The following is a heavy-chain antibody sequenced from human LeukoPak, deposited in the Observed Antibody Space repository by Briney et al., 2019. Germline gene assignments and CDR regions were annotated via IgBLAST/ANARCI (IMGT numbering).Heavy chain of an antibody. Sequence: PGGSLRLSCTASGFIFSNYWMQWVRQAPGKGLVWVSLIQSDGSGTTYTDSMKGRFTISRDNAKNTLYLQMNSLTAEDTAVYYCPRDNHGSIDHWGQGTLVTVSS. CDR3: PRDNHGSIDH. D-gene: IGHD3-10*01. J-gene: IGHJ4*02. CDR1: GFIFSNYW. V-gene: IGHV3-74*03. CDR2: IQSDGSGT.